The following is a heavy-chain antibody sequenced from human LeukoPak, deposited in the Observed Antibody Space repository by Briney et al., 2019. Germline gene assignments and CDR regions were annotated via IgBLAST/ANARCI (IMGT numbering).Heavy chain of an antibody. Sequence: GGSLRLSCAASGFTFSSYWMHWVRQAPGKGLVWVARINSDGSSTSYADSVKGRFTISRDNAKNTLYLQMNSLRAEDTAVYYCARDLSIAAPLLGRYYGMDVWGQGTTVTVSS. CDR1: GFTFSSYW. CDR3: ARDLSIAAPLLGRYYGMDV. V-gene: IGHV3-74*01. D-gene: IGHD6-6*01. J-gene: IGHJ6*02. CDR2: INSDGSST.